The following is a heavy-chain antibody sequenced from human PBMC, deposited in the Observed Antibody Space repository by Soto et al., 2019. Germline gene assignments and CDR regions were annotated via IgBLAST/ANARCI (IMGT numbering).Heavy chain of an antibody. CDR3: AKDLTRQLAYWLDP. V-gene: IGHV1-2*02. Sequence: ASVKVSCKASGFSFTGYYIHWLRQAPGQGLEWMGWINAHSGGTEYAQKFQGRVTLTRDTSIATAYLTLTSLTSDDTALYYCAKDLTRQLAYWLDPWGQGTKVTVYS. J-gene: IGHJ5*02. CDR2: INAHSGGT. D-gene: IGHD6-6*01. CDR1: GFSFTGYY.